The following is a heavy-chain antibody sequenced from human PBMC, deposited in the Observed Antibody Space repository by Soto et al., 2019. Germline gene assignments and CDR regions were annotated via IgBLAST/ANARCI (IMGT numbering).Heavy chain of an antibody. CDR2: INAGNGNT. D-gene: IGHD2-2*01. J-gene: IGHJ4*02. Sequence: ASVKVSCKASGYTFTSYAMHWVRQAPGQRLEWMGWINAGNGNTKYSQKFQGRVTITRDTSASTAYMELSSLRSEDTAVYYCARGAHCSSTSCYVSEGFDYRGQGTLVTVSS. CDR1: GYTFTSYA. V-gene: IGHV1-3*01. CDR3: ARGAHCSSTSCYVSEGFDY.